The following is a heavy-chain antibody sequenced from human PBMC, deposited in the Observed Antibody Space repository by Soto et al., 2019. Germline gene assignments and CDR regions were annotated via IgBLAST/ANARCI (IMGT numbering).Heavy chain of an antibody. CDR3: ARGEWEPYYFDY. Sequence: SETLSLTCAVYGGSFSGYYWSWIRQPPGKGLEWIGEINHSGSTNYNPSLKSRVTISVDTSKNQFSLKLSSVTAADTAVYYCARGEWEPYYFDYWGQGTLVTVSS. J-gene: IGHJ4*02. CDR1: GGSFSGYY. CDR2: INHSGST. V-gene: IGHV4-34*01. D-gene: IGHD1-26*01.